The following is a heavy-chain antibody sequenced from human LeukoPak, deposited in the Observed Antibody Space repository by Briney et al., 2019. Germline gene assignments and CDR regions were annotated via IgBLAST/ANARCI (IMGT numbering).Heavy chain of an antibody. CDR2: IRGDAGIT. V-gene: IGHV3-23*01. CDR3: AKDVVLSRWDFVH. D-gene: IGHD6-19*01. Sequence: AGGSLRLSCAASGFTFSSYAMTWVRQAPGKGLEWVSSIRGDAGITYFADSVRGRFTISRDNSKNTVYLQMNSLRAEDTAVYYCAKDVVLSRWDFVHWGQGTLVTVS. J-gene: IGHJ1*01. CDR1: GFTFSSYA.